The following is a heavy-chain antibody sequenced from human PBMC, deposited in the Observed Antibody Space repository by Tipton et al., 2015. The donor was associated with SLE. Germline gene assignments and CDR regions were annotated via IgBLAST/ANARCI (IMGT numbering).Heavy chain of an antibody. CDR2: IYHSGST. V-gene: IGHV4-59*01. CDR3: ATTRQHR. D-gene: IGHD2-21*01. CDR1: GGSISSYF. Sequence: LRLSCNVSGGSISSYFWSWIRQPPGEGLEWIGYIYHSGSTNYNPYIKSRVTISVDTSQNHFSLRLTSVTAADTAVYYCATTRQHRWGQGTLVTVSS. J-gene: IGHJ4*02.